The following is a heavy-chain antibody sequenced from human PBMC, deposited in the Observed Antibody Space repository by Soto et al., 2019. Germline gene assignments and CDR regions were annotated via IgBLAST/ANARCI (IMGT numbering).Heavy chain of an antibody. Sequence: ASVKVSCKASGYTFTAYYMHWVRQAPGQGLEWMGWINPNSGGTNYAQKFQGWVTMTRDTSISTAYMELSRLRSDDTAVYYCARDRKGYYDSSGYYPWGQGTLVTVSS. D-gene: IGHD3-22*01. J-gene: IGHJ5*02. CDR1: GYTFTAYY. CDR3: ARDRKGYYDSSGYYP. V-gene: IGHV1-2*04. CDR2: INPNSGGT.